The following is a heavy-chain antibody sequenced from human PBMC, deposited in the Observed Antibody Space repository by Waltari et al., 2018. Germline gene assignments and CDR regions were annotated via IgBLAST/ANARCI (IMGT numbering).Heavy chain of an antibody. D-gene: IGHD3-16*02. CDR3: ARLSDPNKYYYGMDV. V-gene: IGHV3-53*01. Sequence: EVQLVQSGGGLIPPGGSGRLSCAAAGRRGIDNSWSWVRRAPGKGLEWVSVIYRGGSIKYGDSVKGRFTLSRDNSKNTLFLQMNSLRSEDTAVYYCARLSDPNKYYYGMDVWGQGTTVTVSS. CDR1: GRRGIDNS. J-gene: IGHJ6*02. CDR2: IYRGGSI.